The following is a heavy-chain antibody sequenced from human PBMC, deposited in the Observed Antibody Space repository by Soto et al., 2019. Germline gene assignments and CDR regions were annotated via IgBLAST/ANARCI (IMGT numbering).Heavy chain of an antibody. CDR1: GGSIRPYY. D-gene: IGHD6-6*01. CDR2: IYYTGST. J-gene: IGHJ4*02. Sequence: QAQLQESGPGMVTPSETLSLTCTVSGGSIRPYYWSWIRQPPGKGLEWIGYIYYTGSTNYNSSLKSRVTMSLDTSKNQFSLKLNSVTAADTALYYCARGSPMSSSFPLDFWGQGTLVAVSS. CDR3: ARGSPMSSSFPLDF. V-gene: IGHV4-59*01.